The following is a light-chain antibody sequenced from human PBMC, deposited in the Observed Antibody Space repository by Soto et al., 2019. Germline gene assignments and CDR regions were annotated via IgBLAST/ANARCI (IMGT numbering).Light chain of an antibody. CDR3: QQYGGLTRT. Sequence: IVFTQSPGTLSLSPGETATLSCRASQSVTTQLAWYQQTPGQAPRLIIHGASSRATGILDRISGSGAGTECTRTISRLEPEDVDVYYCQQYGGLTRTFGQGTKVDIK. J-gene: IGKJ1*01. CDR1: QSVTTQ. CDR2: GAS. V-gene: IGKV3-20*01.